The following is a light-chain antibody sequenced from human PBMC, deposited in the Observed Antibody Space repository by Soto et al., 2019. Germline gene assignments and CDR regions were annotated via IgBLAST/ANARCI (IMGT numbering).Light chain of an antibody. CDR3: QQRYSSPVT. CDR2: AAS. Sequence: DIQMTQSTSYLSASVVERANLTCRASQTISTYLNWYQQKPGKAPKVLIYAASILQGGVPSRFSVIGSGTDFTLTISSLKPEEWATDDGQQRYSSPVTGGQGTRREIK. V-gene: IGKV1-39*01. CDR1: QTISTY. J-gene: IGKJ5*01.